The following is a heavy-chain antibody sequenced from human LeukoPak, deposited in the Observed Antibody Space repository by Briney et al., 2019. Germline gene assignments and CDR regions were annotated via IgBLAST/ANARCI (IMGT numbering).Heavy chain of an antibody. CDR3: ARDGMDV. J-gene: IGHJ6*02. CDR2: INAGNGNT. CDR1: GYTFSTYA. Sequence: ASVKVSCKASGYTFSTYAIHWVRQAPGQRLEWMGWINAGNGNTKYSQKFQGRVTITRDTSASTAYMELSSLRSEDTAVYYCARDGMDVWGQGTTVTVSS. V-gene: IGHV1-3*01.